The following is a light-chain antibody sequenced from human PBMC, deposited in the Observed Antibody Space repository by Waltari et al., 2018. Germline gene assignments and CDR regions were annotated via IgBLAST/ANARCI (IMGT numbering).Light chain of an antibody. CDR3: CSSAGTL. CDR1: SSDVGGYHY. V-gene: IGLV2-11*01. CDR2: DVD. J-gene: IGLJ2*01. Sequence: QSALTQPRSVSGSPGQSVTISCTGTSSDVGGYHYGSWYQQHPGTAPKLLIYDVDTPPSGVPDRFSGSISGNTASLTISGLQAEDEADYYCCSSAGTLFGGGTKLTVL.